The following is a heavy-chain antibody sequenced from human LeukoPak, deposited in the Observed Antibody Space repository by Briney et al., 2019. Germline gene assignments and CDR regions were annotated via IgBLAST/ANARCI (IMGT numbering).Heavy chain of an antibody. D-gene: IGHD3-10*01. J-gene: IGHJ4*02. CDR2: IYYTGST. CDR3: AALWFGDPETPHDY. Sequence: SETLSLTCTVSGGSTSSYYWSWVRQPPGKGLEWIGYIYYTGSTNYNPSLKSRVTISVDTSKNQFSLKVRSVTAADTAVYYCAALWFGDPETPHDYWGQGTLVTVSS. CDR1: GGSTSSYY. V-gene: IGHV4-59*01.